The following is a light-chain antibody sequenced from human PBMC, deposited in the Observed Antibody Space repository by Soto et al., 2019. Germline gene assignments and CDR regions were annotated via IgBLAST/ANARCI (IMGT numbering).Light chain of an antibody. CDR3: SSYTSSSTLGV. CDR1: SSEGGGYNY. J-gene: IGLJ1*01. CDR2: DVS. V-gene: IGLV2-14*01. Sequence: QSVLTQPSSVSGSPGQSITISCTGTSSEGGGYNYVSWYQQHPGKAPKLMIYDVSNRPSGVSNRFSGSKSGNTASLTISGLQAEDEADYYCSSYTSSSTLGVFGTGTKVTVL.